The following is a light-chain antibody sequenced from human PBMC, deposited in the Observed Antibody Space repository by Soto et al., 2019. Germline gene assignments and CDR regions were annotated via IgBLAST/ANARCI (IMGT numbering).Light chain of an antibody. CDR2: EVS. J-gene: IGLJ1*01. CDR1: SNDVGGYAY. CDR3: TSFAPGRIYV. Sequence: QSVLTQPASVSGSPGQSITITCTGTSNDVGGYAYVSWYQQYPDRAPKLVISEVSNRPSGVSHRFSGSRSGNTASLTISGLQAEDEADYYCTSFAPGRIYVFGSGTKVTVL. V-gene: IGLV2-14*01.